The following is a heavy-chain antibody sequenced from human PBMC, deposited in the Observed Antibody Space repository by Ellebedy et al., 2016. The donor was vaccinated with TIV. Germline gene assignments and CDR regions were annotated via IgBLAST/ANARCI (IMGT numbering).Heavy chain of an antibody. CDR1: GFTFSSNG. D-gene: IGHD6-13*01. CDR3: VKDQNHGSSWYAPFDY. J-gene: IGHJ4*02. V-gene: IGHV3-23*01. Sequence: GESLKISCVASGFTFSSNGLSWVRQAPGKGLEWVSGISGSDGNTYHADSVKGRFTISRDNSKNTLYLQMGSLRDEDTAVYYCVKDQNHGSSWYAPFDYWGQGTLVTVSS. CDR2: ISGSDGNT.